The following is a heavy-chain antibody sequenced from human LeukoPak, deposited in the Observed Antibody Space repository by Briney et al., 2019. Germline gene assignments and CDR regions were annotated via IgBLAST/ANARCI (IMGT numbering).Heavy chain of an antibody. Sequence: GGSLRPSCAASGFTFSSYAMSWVRQAPGKGLEWVSAISGSGGSTYYADSVKGRFTISRDNSKNTLYLQMNSLRAEDTAVYYCASLGVPGRFDPRGQGTLVTVSS. CDR2: ISGSGGST. CDR3: ASLGVPGRFDP. D-gene: IGHD3-10*01. J-gene: IGHJ5*02. V-gene: IGHV3-23*01. CDR1: GFTFSSYA.